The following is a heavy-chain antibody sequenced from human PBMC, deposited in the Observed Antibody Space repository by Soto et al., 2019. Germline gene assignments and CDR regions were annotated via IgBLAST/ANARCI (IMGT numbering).Heavy chain of an antibody. Sequence: SETLSLTCTVSGGSISSGGYYWSWIRQHPGKGLEWIGYIYYSVSTYYNPSLKSHVTISVDTSKNQSSLQLSSVTAPDTAVYYCARGNDAYFQHWGQGTMVTVSS. CDR1: GGSISSGGYY. V-gene: IGHV4-31*01. CDR3: ARGNDAYFQH. D-gene: IGHD1-1*01. J-gene: IGHJ1*01. CDR2: IYYSVST.